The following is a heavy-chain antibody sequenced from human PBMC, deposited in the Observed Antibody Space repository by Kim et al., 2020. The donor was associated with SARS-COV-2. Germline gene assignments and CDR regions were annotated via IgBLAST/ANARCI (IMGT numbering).Heavy chain of an antibody. Sequence: GGSLRLSCAASGFTFSSYAMHWVRQAPGKGLEWVAVISYDGSNKYYADSVKGRFTISRDNSKNTLYLQMNSLRAEDTAVYYCARASSSGWYWVSGNTYNWFDPWGQGTLVTVSS. CDR3: ARASSSGWYWVSGNTYNWFDP. V-gene: IGHV3-30-3*01. CDR2: ISYDGSNK. J-gene: IGHJ5*02. D-gene: IGHD6-19*01. CDR1: GFTFSSYA.